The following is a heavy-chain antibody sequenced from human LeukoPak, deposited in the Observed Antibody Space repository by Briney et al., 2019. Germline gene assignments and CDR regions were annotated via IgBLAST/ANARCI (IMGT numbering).Heavy chain of an antibody. Sequence: GGSLRLSCVASGFIFSDYYMSWIRQAPGKGLEWVSYISSSSSHTNYADSVKGRFTISRDNAKNSLYLQVSSLRAEDMALYYCARARGDSTSYYFDYWGLGTLVTVSS. CDR1: GFIFSDYY. D-gene: IGHD2-21*02. CDR2: ISSSSSHT. CDR3: ARARGDSTSYYFDY. V-gene: IGHV3-11*06. J-gene: IGHJ4*02.